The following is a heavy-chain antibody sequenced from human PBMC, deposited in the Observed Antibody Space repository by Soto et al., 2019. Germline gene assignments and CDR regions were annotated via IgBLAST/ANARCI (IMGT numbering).Heavy chain of an antibody. J-gene: IGHJ4*01. D-gene: IGHD2-21*01. Sequence: GESLKISCGASGLSVSDNYMGWVRQAPGRGLEWVSVMYAGGDTHYADSVKGRFTISRDKSENTLYLQMNSLRDEDTGVYFCVSRIPSWVFDYWGLGTLVTAPQ. V-gene: IGHV3-53*01. CDR2: MYAGGDT. CDR1: GLSVSDNY. CDR3: VSRIPSWVFDY.